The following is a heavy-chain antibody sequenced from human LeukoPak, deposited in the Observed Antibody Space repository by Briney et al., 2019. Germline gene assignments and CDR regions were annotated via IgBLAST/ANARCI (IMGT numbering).Heavy chain of an antibody. J-gene: IGHJ1*01. V-gene: IGHV3-66*01. D-gene: IGHD6-13*01. CDR2: FYSGGST. CDR1: GFTVSDNY. Sequence: TGGSLRLSCAASGFTVSDNYMSWVRQAPGKGLEWVSVFYSGGSTRYADSVKGRFTISRDNSKNTLYLQLNSLSAEDTAVYFCASSSWSSEYFHYWGQGTLVTVSS. CDR3: ASSSWSSEYFHY.